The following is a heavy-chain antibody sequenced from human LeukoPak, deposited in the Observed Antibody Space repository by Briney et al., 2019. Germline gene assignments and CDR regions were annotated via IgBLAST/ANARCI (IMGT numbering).Heavy chain of an antibody. V-gene: IGHV4-39*01. Sequence: SETLSLTCTVSGGSISSSSYYWGWIRQPPGKGLEWIGSIYYSGSTYYNPSLKSRVTISVDTSKNQFSLKLSSVTAAGTAVYYCIVAETSGYCYMDVWGKGTTVTVSS. D-gene: IGHD5-12*01. CDR3: IVAETSGYCYMDV. CDR1: GGSISSSSYY. CDR2: IYYSGST. J-gene: IGHJ6*03.